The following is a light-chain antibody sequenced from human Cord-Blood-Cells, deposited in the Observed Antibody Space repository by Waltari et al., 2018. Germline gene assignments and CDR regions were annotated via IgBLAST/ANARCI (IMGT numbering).Light chain of an antibody. V-gene: IGLV2-8*01. CDR1: SSDVGGYNY. CDR3: SSYAGSNKNV. J-gene: IGLJ1*01. CDR2: EVS. Sequence: QSALTQPPSASGSPGQSVTIPCTGTSSDVGGYNYVPWYQPPPGKAPKLMIYEVSKRPSGVPDRFSGSKSGNTASLTVSGLQAEDEADYYCSSYAGSNKNVFGTGTKVTVL.